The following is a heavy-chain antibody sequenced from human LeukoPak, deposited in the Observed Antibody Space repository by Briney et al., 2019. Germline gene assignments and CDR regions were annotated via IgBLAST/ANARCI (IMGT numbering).Heavy chain of an antibody. CDR3: ARSRGATGYYWVDY. J-gene: IGHJ4*02. CDR1: GFTFSSYA. V-gene: IGHV3-30-3*01. D-gene: IGHD3-22*01. Sequence: GGSLRLSCAASGFTFSSYAMHWVRQAPGKGLEWVSVISHDGSNKYYADSVKGLFTISRDNSKNTFYLEMNSLRAEDTAMYYCARSRGATGYYWVDYWGQGTLVTVSS. CDR2: ISHDGSNK.